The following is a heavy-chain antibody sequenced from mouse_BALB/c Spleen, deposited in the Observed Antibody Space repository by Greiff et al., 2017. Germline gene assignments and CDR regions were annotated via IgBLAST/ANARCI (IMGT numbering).Heavy chain of an antibody. CDR2: IDPSDSYT. J-gene: IGHJ3*01. D-gene: IGHD1-2*01. V-gene: IGHV1-69*02. Sequence: QVQLQQPGAELVKPGASVKLSCKASGYTFTSYWMHWVKQRPGQGLEWIGEIDPSDSYTNYNQKFKGKATLTVDKSSSTAYMQLSSLTSEDSAVYYCARQITAPWFAYWGQGTLVTVSA. CDR1: GYTFTSYW. CDR3: ARQITAPWFAY.